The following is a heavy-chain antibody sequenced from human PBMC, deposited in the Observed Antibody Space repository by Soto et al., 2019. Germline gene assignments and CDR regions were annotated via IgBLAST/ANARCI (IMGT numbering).Heavy chain of an antibody. J-gene: IGHJ5*02. Sequence: GGSLRLSCAASGFTFSSYGMHWVRQAPGKGLEWVAVISYDGSNKYYADSVKGRFTISRDNSKNTLYLQMNSLRAEDTAVYYCAKFRHYYGSGSYYNPHPFDPWGQGTLVTVSS. CDR2: ISYDGSNK. CDR3: AKFRHYYGSGSYYNPHPFDP. V-gene: IGHV3-30*18. D-gene: IGHD3-10*01. CDR1: GFTFSSYG.